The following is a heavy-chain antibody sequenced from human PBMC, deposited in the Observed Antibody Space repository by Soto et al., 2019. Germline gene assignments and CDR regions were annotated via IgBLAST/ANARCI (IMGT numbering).Heavy chain of an antibody. Sequence: PGESLKISCKGSGYSFTSYWIGWVRQMPGKGLEWMGIIYPGDSDTRYSPSFQGQVTISADKSISTAYLQWSSLKASDTAMYYCARGNVWDTAMPTSIYYYYGMDVWGQETTVTVSS. CDR1: GYSFTSYW. V-gene: IGHV5-51*01. D-gene: IGHD5-18*01. J-gene: IGHJ6*02. CDR3: ARGNVWDTAMPTSIYYYYGMDV. CDR2: IYPGDSDT.